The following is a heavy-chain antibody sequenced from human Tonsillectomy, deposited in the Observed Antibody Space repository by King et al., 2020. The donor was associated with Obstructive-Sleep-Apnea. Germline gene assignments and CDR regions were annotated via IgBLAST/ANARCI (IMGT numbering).Heavy chain of an antibody. D-gene: IGHD3-22*01. CDR3: ARGATYHYDSNNYYIPYYFDY. Sequence: QLQESGPGLVKPSQTLSLTCTVSGGSISSGGYYWSWIRQHPGKGLEWIGYIYYSESTYYHPSLKSRVTISVDTSKNQFSLRLSSVTAADTAGYYCARGATYHYDSNNYYIPYYFDYWGQGTLVTVSS. J-gene: IGHJ4*02. CDR1: GGSISSGGYY. CDR2: IYYSEST. V-gene: IGHV4-31*03.